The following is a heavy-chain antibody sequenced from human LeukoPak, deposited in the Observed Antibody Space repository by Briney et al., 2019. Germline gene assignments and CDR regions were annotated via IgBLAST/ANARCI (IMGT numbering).Heavy chain of an antibody. Sequence: GGSLRLSCAASGFTVSSYSMNWVRQAPGKGLEWVSSIRSSSSYIYYADSVKGRFTISRDNAKNSLYLQMNSLRAEDTAVYYCARDHIAAAGTLTRYYYYYGMDVWGQGTTVTVSS. CDR2: IRSSSSYI. CDR1: GFTVSSYS. D-gene: IGHD6-13*01. CDR3: ARDHIAAAGTLTRYYYYYGMDV. V-gene: IGHV3-21*01. J-gene: IGHJ6*02.